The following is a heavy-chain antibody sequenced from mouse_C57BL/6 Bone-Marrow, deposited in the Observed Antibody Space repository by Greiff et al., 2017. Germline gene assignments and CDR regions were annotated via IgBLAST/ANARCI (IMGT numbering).Heavy chain of an antibody. CDR3: ARSLNPSYDYDYAMDY. V-gene: IGHV2-2*01. Sequence: QVHVKQSGPGLVQPSQSLSITCTVSGFSLTSYGVHWVRQSPGKGLEWLGVIWSGGSTDYNAAFISRLSISKDTSKSQVFFKMNSLQADDTAVYYCARSLNPSYDYDYAMDYWGQGTSVTVSS. D-gene: IGHD2-4*01. J-gene: IGHJ4*01. CDR2: IWSGGST. CDR1: GFSLTSYG.